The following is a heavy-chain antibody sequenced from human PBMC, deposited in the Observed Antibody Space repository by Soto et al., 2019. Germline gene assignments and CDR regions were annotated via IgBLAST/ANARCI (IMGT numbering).Heavy chain of an antibody. CDR2: ISAYNGNT. Sequence: QVQLVQSGAEVKKPGASVKVSCKASGYTFTSYGISWVRQAPGQGLEWMGWISAYNGNTNYAQKLQGRVTMTTDTATSTAYMELRSLRSDDTAVYYCARRYFDWLLPSRYYGMDVWGQGTTVTVSS. CDR1: GYTFTSYG. V-gene: IGHV1-18*01. J-gene: IGHJ6*02. CDR3: ARRYFDWLLPSRYYGMDV. D-gene: IGHD3-9*01.